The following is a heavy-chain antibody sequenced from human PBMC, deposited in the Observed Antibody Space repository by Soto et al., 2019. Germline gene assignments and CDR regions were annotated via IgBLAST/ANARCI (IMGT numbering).Heavy chain of an antibody. Sequence: PSETLSLTCAVYGGSFSGYYWSWIRQPPGKGLEWIGEINHSGSTNYNPSHKSRVTISVDTSKNQFSLKLSSVTAADTAVYYFARDLRYGGFLEWLYYFDYWGQGTLVTVSS. D-gene: IGHD3-3*01. CDR1: GGSFSGYY. J-gene: IGHJ4*02. V-gene: IGHV4-34*01. CDR2: INHSGST. CDR3: ARDLRYGGFLEWLYYFDY.